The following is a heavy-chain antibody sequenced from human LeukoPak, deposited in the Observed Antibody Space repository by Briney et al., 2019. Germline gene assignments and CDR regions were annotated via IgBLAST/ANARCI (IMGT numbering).Heavy chain of an antibody. CDR3: ARDQSSPYNFWSGHEGYYMDV. CDR1: GFTVSSYW. Sequence: AGSLRLSCAASGFTVSSYWMSWVRKAPGKGLKWVANIKQDGSGKYYVDSVKGRITIYTDNAKNSLELNMNSLEAADMAEYSCARDQSSPYNFWSGHEGYYMDVWGKGTTVTVSS. J-gene: IGHJ6*03. CDR2: IKQDGSGK. D-gene: IGHD3-3*01. V-gene: IGHV3-7*01.